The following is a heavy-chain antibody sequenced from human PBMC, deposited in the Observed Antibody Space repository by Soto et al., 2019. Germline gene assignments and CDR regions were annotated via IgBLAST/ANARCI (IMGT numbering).Heavy chain of an antibody. V-gene: IGHV3-74*01. Sequence: EVQLVESGGGLVQPGGSLRLSCAASGFTFSSYWMYWVRQAPGKGLEWVSHMNNDGSYTIYAESVKGRFTFSRDNAKNTLYLQMNSLRAEDTAVYYCVRGGYMHPCHIWGKGTMVTVSS. CDR2: MNNDGSYT. D-gene: IGHD6-13*01. CDR3: VRGGYMHPCHI. J-gene: IGHJ3*02. CDR1: GFTFSSYW.